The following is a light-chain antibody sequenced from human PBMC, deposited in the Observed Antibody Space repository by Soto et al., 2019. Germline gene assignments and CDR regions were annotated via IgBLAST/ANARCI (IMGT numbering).Light chain of an antibody. J-gene: IGLJ1*01. CDR2: DVS. CDR1: SSDVGAYNY. V-gene: IGLV2-14*01. Sequence: QSVLTQPASVSGSPGQSITISCTGTSSDVGAYNYVPWYQQHPGKAPKLMIYDVSNRPSGVSNRFSGSKSGNTASLTISGLQAEDEADYYCSSYTSSSTLDVFGTGTKVTVL. CDR3: SSYTSSSTLDV.